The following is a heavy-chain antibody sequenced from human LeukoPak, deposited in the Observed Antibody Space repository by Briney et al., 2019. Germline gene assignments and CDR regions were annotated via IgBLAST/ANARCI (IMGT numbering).Heavy chain of an antibody. V-gene: IGHV3-11*05. Sequence: GGFLRLSCAASGFTFSDSYMIWIRLAPGKGVEWVSYISSGTTYTIYADSVKGRFTISRDNAKNSLFLQMNSLRAEDTAVYYCARDYSGGVEASDYWGQGTLVTVSS. CDR1: GFTFSDSY. D-gene: IGHD3-16*01. CDR2: ISSGTTYT. CDR3: ARDYSGGVEASDY. J-gene: IGHJ4*02.